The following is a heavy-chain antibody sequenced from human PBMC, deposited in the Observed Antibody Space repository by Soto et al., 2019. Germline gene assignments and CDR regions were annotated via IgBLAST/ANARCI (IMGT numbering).Heavy chain of an antibody. CDR3: ARVGCSGGSCYSGPFDP. CDR1: GSISSGDYY. J-gene: IGHJ5*02. Sequence: GSISSGDYYWSWIRQPPGKGLEWIGYIYYSGSTYYNPSLKSRVTISVDTSKNQFSLKLSSVTAADTAVYYCARVGCSGGSCYSGPFDPWGQGTLVTVSS. D-gene: IGHD2-15*01. V-gene: IGHV4-30-4*01. CDR2: IYYSGST.